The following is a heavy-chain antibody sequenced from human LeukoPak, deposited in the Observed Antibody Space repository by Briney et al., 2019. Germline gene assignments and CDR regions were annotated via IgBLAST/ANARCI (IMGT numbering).Heavy chain of an antibody. CDR2: ISDSGGST. V-gene: IGHV3-23*01. J-gene: IGHJ4*02. D-gene: IGHD3-10*01. CDR3: ARDRGNYFDY. CDR1: GFTFSSYA. Sequence: GGSLRLSCAASGFTFSSYAMSWVRQAPGKGLEWVSGISDSGGSTYYADSVKGRFTISRDNSKNTLYLQMNSLRAEDTAVYYCARDRGNYFDYWGQGTLVTVSS.